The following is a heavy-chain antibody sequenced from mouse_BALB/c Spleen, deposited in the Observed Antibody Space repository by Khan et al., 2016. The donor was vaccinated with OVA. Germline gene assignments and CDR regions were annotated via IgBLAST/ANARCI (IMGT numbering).Heavy chain of an antibody. CDR1: GFTFSSYS. D-gene: IGHD1-1*01. CDR2: ITSGGSYT. Sequence: EVQLQESGGGLVKPGGSLKFSCAASGFTFSSYSMSWVRQTPEKRLEWVATITSGGSYTYYPDSVKGRVTISRDNAKNTLYLQMSSLKSEDTAMYYCSRDGNYYGSSFYVAYWGQGTTLTVSS. V-gene: IGHV5-6-4*01. CDR3: SRDGNYYGSSFYVAY. J-gene: IGHJ2*01.